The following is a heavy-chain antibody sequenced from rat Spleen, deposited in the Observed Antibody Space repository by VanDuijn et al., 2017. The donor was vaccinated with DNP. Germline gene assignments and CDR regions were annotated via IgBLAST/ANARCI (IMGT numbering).Heavy chain of an antibody. CDR3: ATYSSYIGWFDY. CDR2: IIYDGSRT. CDR1: GFTFSDYN. D-gene: IGHD1-2*01. J-gene: IGHJ2*01. V-gene: IGHV5S10*01. Sequence: EVQLVESGGGLVQPGRSLKLSCAASGFTFSDYNMAWVRQAPKKGLEWVATIIYDGSRTYYRDSVKGRFTISRDNAKSTLYLQIDSLRSEDTATYYCATYSSYIGWFDYWGQGVVVTVSS.